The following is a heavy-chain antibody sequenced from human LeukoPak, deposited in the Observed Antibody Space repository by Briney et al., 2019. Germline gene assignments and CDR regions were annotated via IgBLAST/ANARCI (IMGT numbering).Heavy chain of an antibody. V-gene: IGHV3-30*02. CDR3: AKERDTAMVTIDY. Sequence: GGSLRLSCAASGFTFSSYGMYRVRQAPGTGLEWVAYMQSDGINKYYADSVKGRFTISRDNSKNTLYLQMNSLRAEDTAVYYCAKERDTAMVTIDYWGQGTLVTVSS. D-gene: IGHD5-18*01. CDR1: GFTFSSYG. CDR2: MQSDGINK. J-gene: IGHJ4*02.